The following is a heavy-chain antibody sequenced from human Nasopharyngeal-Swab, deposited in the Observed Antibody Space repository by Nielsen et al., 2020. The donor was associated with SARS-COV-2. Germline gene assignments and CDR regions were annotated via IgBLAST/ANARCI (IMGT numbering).Heavy chain of an antibody. D-gene: IGHD3-16*02. CDR1: GFTFSSYS. J-gene: IGHJ5*02. Sequence: GESLKISCAASGFTFSSYSMNWVRQAPGKGLEWVSFISSSSSYTHYADPVKGRFTISRDNAKNSLYLQMNSLRAEDTAVYYCARDDYGWGSYRYREYNWFDPWGQGTLVTVSS. CDR2: ISSSSSYT. V-gene: IGHV3-21*01. CDR3: ARDDYGWGSYRYREYNWFDP.